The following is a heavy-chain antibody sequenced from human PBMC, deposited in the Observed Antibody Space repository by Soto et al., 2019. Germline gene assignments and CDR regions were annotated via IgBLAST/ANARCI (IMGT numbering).Heavy chain of an antibody. CDR3: AAGQYYDSSGYYPWGMDV. J-gene: IGHJ6*02. CDR2: IVVGSGNT. Sequence: SVKVSCKASGFTFTSSAVRWVRQARGQRLEWIGWIVVGSGNTNYAQKFQERVTITRDMSTSTAYMELSSLRSEDTAVYYCAAGQYYDSSGYYPWGMDVWGQGTTVTVSS. V-gene: IGHV1-58*01. CDR1: GFTFTSSA. D-gene: IGHD3-22*01.